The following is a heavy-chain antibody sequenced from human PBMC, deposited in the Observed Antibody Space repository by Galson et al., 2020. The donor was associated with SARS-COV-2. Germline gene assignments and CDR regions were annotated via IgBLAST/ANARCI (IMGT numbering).Heavy chain of an antibody. V-gene: IGHV3-13*01. CDR2: ITRAGDT. Sequence: GGSLRLSCAASGFFFNEYDMHWVRQGTGKGLEWVSTITRAGDTKYLGSVKGRFTISRENAKPSLYLQMNNLRVDDTAVYYCARAEDGNGLLYYYYGMDVWGQGTTVTVSS. CDR1: GFFFNEYD. D-gene: IGHD2-8*01. J-gene: IGHJ6*02. CDR3: ARAEDGNGLLYYYYGMDV.